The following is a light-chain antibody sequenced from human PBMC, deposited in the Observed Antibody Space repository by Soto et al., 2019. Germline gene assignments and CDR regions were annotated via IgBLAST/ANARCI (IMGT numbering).Light chain of an antibody. CDR2: EVS. J-gene: IGLJ3*02. Sequence: QSVLTQPASVSGSPGQSITISCTGTSSDVGGYNYVSWYQQHPGKAPKLIIYEVSNRPSGLSNRFSGSKSGNTASLTISGLQAEDEADYYCISYTSSSTRVFGGGTKLTVL. V-gene: IGLV2-14*01. CDR1: SSDVGGYNY. CDR3: ISYTSSSTRV.